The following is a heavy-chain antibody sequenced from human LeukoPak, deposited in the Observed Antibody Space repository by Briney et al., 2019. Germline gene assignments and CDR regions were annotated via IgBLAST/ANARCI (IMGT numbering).Heavy chain of an antibody. CDR1: GGSISSYY. D-gene: IGHD6-13*01. V-gene: IGHV4-59*01. CDR3: ARIAAAGTFDFDY. J-gene: IGHJ4*02. Sequence: SETLSLTCTVYGGSISSYYWSWIRQPPGKGLEWIGYIYYSGSTNYNPSLKSRVTISVDTSKNQFSLKLSSVTAADTAVYYCARIAAAGTFDFDYWGQGTLVTVSS. CDR2: IYYSGST.